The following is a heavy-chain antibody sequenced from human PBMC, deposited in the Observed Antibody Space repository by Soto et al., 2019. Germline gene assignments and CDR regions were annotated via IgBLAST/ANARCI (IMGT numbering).Heavy chain of an antibody. CDR2: IYSGGSS. V-gene: IGHV3-53*01. Sequence: EVQLLESGGGVKQRGGSLRLSCAVSGFSISHNYISWVRQAPGKGLEWVSVIYSGGSSYYADSVRGRFTISKDNSANTVYLQMNSLRGEDTAMYYCTGQYWSSGTYSPDRWGQGTLVTVSS. CDR1: GFSISHNY. CDR3: TGQYWSSGTYSPDR. D-gene: IGHD3-10*01. J-gene: IGHJ5*02.